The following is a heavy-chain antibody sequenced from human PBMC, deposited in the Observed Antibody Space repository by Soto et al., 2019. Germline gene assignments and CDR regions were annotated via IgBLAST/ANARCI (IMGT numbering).Heavy chain of an antibody. V-gene: IGHV1-18*01. CDR3: AKVVDRYCFDY. J-gene: IGHJ4*02. Sequence: ASVKVSCKASGYTFTSYGISWVRQAPGQGLEWMGWISAYNGNTNYAQKLQGRVTMTTDTSTSTAYMELRSLRSDDTAVYCCAKVVDRYCFDYWGEGTLVTVSS. D-gene: IGHD2-15*01. CDR2: ISAYNGNT. CDR1: GYTFTSYG.